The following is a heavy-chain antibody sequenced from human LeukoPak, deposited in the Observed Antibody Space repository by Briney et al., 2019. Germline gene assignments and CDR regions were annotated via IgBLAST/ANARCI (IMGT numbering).Heavy chain of an antibody. D-gene: IGHD6-6*01. V-gene: IGHV5-51*01. CDR2: IYPGDSDT. J-gene: IGHJ4*02. CDR3: ARLSGYSSSSSFDY. Sequence: GESLKISCKGSGYRFTSYWIGWVRQMPGKGLEWMEIIYPGDSDTRYSPSFQGQVTISADKSISTAYLQWSSLKASDAAMYHCARLSGYSSSSSFDYWGQGTLVTVSS. CDR1: GYRFTSYW.